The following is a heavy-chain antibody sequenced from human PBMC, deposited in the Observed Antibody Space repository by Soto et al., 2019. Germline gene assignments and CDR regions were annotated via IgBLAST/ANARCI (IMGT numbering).Heavy chain of an antibody. V-gene: IGHV4-59*01. J-gene: IGHJ4*02. Sequence: SETLSLTCTVSGDSIRSYYWSWIRQPPGKGLEWIGYIYYSVYTSYNPSLKSRVTISVDTSKNQFSLKLNSVTAADTAVYYCARCFSGNYPSRPEEQYYFASWGQGTLVTVSS. CDR1: GDSIRSYY. CDR2: IYYSVYT. D-gene: IGHD1-26*01. CDR3: ARCFSGNYPSRPEEQYYFAS.